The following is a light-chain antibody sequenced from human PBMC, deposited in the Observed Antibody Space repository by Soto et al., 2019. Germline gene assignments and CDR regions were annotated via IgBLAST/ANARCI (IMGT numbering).Light chain of an antibody. CDR3: QQSYPTPWT. CDR2: SAS. Sequence: DIQMTQSPSSLSASVGDRVTITCRASQSISSYLNWYHQKPGKAPKLLIYSASSLQSGVPSRFSGSGSGTDFTLTISSLQPEDFATYYCQQSYPTPWTFGQGTKVEIK. V-gene: IGKV1-39*01. CDR1: QSISSY. J-gene: IGKJ1*01.